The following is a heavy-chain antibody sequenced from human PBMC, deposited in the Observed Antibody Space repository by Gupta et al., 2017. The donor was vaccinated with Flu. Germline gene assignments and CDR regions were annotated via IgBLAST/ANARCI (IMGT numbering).Heavy chain of an antibody. CDR2: IYPGDSDV. CDR3: TRRDHYDISGSLRGSFES. D-gene: IGHD3-22*01. CDR1: GYDFDRHW. V-gene: IGHV5-51*01. Sequence: EVQLVQSGAEVKKPGESLKISCKGSGYDFDRHWIAWVRQKPGKGLEWMGIIYPGDSDVRYSPSLEGQVTMSADRSINSVFLQWSGLRASDTAMYYCTRRDHYDISGSLRGSFESWGQGTLVTVSS. J-gene: IGHJ4*02.